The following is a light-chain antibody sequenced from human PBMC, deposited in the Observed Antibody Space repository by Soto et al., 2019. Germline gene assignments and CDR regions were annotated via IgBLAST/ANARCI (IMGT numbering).Light chain of an antibody. CDR2: EVS. CDR3: ASYTGSDTLV. J-gene: IGLJ2*01. Sequence: QSALTQPPSASGSPVQSATISCTGTSSDVGGYNYVSWYQQHPGKAPKLMIYEVSKRPSGVPDRLSGSKSGNTASLTVSGLQVEDEGDYYCASYTGSDTLVFGGGTKVTVL. V-gene: IGLV2-8*01. CDR1: SSDVGGYNY.